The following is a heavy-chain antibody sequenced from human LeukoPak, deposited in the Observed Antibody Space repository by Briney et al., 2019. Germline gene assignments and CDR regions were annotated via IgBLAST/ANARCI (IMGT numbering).Heavy chain of an antibody. J-gene: IGHJ3*02. Sequence: GASVKVSCKASGYTFTGYYMHWVRQAPGQGLEWMGWINPNSGGTNYAQKFQGRVTMTRDTSISTAYMELSRLRSDDTAVYYCARDHGVLRFLEWLSAAFDIWGQGTMVTVSS. CDR1: GYTFTGYY. D-gene: IGHD3-3*01. CDR3: ARDHGVLRFLEWLSAAFDI. V-gene: IGHV1-2*02. CDR2: INPNSGGT.